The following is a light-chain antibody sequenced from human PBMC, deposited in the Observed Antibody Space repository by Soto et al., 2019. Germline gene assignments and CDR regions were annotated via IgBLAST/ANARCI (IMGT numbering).Light chain of an antibody. Sequence: EIVLTQSPGTLSLSPGERATLSCRASQSVNSNYLAWYQQKPGQVPRPLIYGASIRAAGVPGRLSGSGSGTDFTLPIGRLEPEDYAVYYCQQYGTSPHTFGRGPKLEIK. CDR3: QQYGTSPHT. V-gene: IGKV3-20*01. CDR1: QSVNSNY. CDR2: GAS. J-gene: IGKJ2*01.